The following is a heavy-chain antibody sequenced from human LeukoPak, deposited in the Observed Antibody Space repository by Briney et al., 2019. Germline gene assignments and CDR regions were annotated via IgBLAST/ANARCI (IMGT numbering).Heavy chain of an antibody. Sequence: PGGSLRLSCAASGFTFSSYAMSWVRQAPGKGLEWVSAISGSGGSTYYADSVKGRFTISRDNSKNTVYLQMNSLRAEDTAVYYCARDFSGRYTIDYWGQGTLVTVSS. CDR3: ARDFSGRYTIDY. J-gene: IGHJ4*02. CDR2: ISGSGGST. D-gene: IGHD6-19*01. CDR1: GFTFSSYA. V-gene: IGHV3-23*01.